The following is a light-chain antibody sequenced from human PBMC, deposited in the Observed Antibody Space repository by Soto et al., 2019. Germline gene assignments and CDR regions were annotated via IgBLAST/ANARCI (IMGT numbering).Light chain of an antibody. J-gene: IGKJ5*01. CDR2: WAS. V-gene: IGKV4-1*01. CDR3: QQYNSSPLT. CDR1: QSISSW. Sequence: MTQSPSTLSASVGDRFTLTCGASQSISSWLAWYQQKAGQPPRLLIYWASTRESGVPDRFSGSGSGTDFTLIISSLQAEDVAVYYCQQYNSSPLTFGQGTRLEIK.